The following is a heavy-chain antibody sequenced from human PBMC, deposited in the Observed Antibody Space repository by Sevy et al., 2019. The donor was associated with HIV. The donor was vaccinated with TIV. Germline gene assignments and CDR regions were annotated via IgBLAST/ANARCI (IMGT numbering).Heavy chain of an antibody. CDR3: ARAGGVVVVAATLHPFDY. Sequence: ASVKVSCKASGYTFTSYGISWVRQATGQGLEWMGWISAYNGNTNYAQTLQGRVTMTTDTSTSTAYMELRSLRSDDTAVYYCARAGGVVVVAATLHPFDYWGQGTLVTVSS. CDR1: GYTFTSYG. V-gene: IGHV1-18*01. D-gene: IGHD2-15*01. J-gene: IGHJ4*02. CDR2: ISAYNGNT.